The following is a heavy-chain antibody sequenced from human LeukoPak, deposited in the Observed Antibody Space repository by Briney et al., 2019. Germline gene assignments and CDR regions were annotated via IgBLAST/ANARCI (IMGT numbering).Heavy chain of an antibody. Sequence: SETLSLTCTVSGGSISSYYWSWIRQPPGKGLEWIGYIYYSGSTNYNPSLKSRVTISVDTSKNQFSLKLSSVTAADTAVFYCAGIVPAAIHAFDIWGQGTMVTVSS. CDR1: GGSISSYY. V-gene: IGHV4-59*08. CDR2: IYYSGST. CDR3: AGIVPAAIHAFDI. D-gene: IGHD2-2*02. J-gene: IGHJ3*02.